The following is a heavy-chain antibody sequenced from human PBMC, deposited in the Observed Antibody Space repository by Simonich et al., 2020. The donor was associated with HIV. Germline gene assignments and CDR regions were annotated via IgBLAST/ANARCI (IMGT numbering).Heavy chain of an antibody. D-gene: IGHD3-22*01. J-gene: IGHJ4*02. CDR1: RGSISSGGNY. CDR2: IDYSGLT. Sequence: GPGLVKPSQTLSLTCTVSRGSISSGGNYWSWIRQHPGKGLEWIGHIDYSGLTSYNPSLRRLVPIYVETSKNQFALKLSSVTAADTAVYYCARAAYFYDSSGYLGGVNYFDYWGQGTLVTVSS. V-gene: IGHV4-31*01. CDR3: ARAAYFYDSSGYLGGVNYFDY.